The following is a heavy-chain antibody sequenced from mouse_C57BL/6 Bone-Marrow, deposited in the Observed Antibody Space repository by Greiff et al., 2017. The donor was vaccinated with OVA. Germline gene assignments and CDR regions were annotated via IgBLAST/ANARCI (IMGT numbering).Heavy chain of an antibody. Sequence: VQLQQPGAELVKPGASVKMSCKASGYTFTSYWITWVKQRPGQGLEWIGDIYPGSGSTNYNEKFKSKATLTVDTSSSTAYMQLSSLTSEDSAVYYCARRFIYDGWTWFAYWGKGTLVTVSA. CDR1: GYTFTSYW. CDR2: IYPGSGST. V-gene: IGHV1-55*01. CDR3: ARRFIYDGWTWFAY. D-gene: IGHD2-3*01. J-gene: IGHJ3*01.